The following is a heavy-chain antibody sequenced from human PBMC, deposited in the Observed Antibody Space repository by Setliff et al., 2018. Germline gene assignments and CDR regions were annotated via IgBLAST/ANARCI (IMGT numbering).Heavy chain of an antibody. D-gene: IGHD3-10*01. CDR1: GGSISSSSHY. CDR2: IYYTGST. J-gene: IGHJ1*01. Sequence: KPSETLSLTCTVSGGSISSSSHYWGWIRQPPGKGLEWIGSIYYTGSTYYNPSLKSRVTMSVDTSKRQFSLKLGSATAADTAVYYCARVDFTMIQGVLGLWGQGTLVTVSS. CDR3: ARVDFTMIQGVLGL. V-gene: IGHV4-39*07.